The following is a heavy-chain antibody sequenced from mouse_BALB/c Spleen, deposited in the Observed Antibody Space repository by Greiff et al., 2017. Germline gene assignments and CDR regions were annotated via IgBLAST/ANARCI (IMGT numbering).Heavy chain of an antibody. CDR3: ARDRANWEGFAY. CDR1: GLSLTSYG. V-gene: IGHV2-9*02. D-gene: IGHD4-1*01. Sequence: VHLVESGPGLVAPSQSLSITCTVSGLSLTSYGVHWVRQPPGKSLEWLGVIWAGGSTNYNSALMSRLSISKDNSKSQVFLKMNSLQTDDTAMYYCARDRANWEGFAYWGQGTLVTVSA. J-gene: IGHJ3*01. CDR2: IWAGGST.